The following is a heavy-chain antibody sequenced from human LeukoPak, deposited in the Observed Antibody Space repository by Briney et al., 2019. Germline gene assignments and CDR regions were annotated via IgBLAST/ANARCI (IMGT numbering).Heavy chain of an antibody. V-gene: IGHV1-18*01. CDR1: GYTFTSYG. D-gene: IGHD3-22*01. CDR2: ISVYNGNT. CDR3: ARDLLSYYDSSATPFDY. Sequence: ASVKVSCKASGYTFTSYGISWVRQAPGQGLEWMGWISVYNGNTNYAQKLQGRVTMTTDTSTSTAYMELSSLRSEDTAVYYCARDLLSYYDSSATPFDYWGQGTLVTVSS. J-gene: IGHJ4*02.